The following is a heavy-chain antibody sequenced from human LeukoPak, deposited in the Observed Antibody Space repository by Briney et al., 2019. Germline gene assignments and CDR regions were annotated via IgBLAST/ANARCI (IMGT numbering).Heavy chain of an antibody. Sequence: ASVKVSCKASAYTFTGYYMHWVRQAPGQGLEWMGWINPKSGGTNYAQKLQGRVTMTTDTSTSTAYMELRSLRSDDTAVYYCARTPTGCSGGSCYYYYYMDVWGKGTTVTVSS. CDR3: ARTPTGCSGGSCYYYYYMDV. V-gene: IGHV1-2*02. CDR2: INPKSGGT. J-gene: IGHJ6*03. D-gene: IGHD2-15*01. CDR1: AYTFTGYY.